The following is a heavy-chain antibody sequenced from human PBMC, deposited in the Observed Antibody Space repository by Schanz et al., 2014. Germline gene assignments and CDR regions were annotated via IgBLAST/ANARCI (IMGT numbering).Heavy chain of an antibody. J-gene: IGHJ4*02. D-gene: IGHD3-16*01. Sequence: EVQLVESGGGLVQPGGSLRLSCAASGFTFSSYSMNWVRQAPGKGLEWVSYISSSSNTIYYADSVKGRFTISRDNAKNSLYLQMNSMRDEDTAVYDGERGGARRVAGWGPGTLVTVSS. CDR1: GFTFSSYS. CDR2: ISSSSNTI. CDR3: ERGGARRVAG. V-gene: IGHV3-48*02.